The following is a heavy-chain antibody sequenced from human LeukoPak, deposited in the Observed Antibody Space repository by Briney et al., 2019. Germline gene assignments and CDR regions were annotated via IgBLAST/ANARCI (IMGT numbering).Heavy chain of an antibody. V-gene: IGHV4-39*01. CDR1: GGSISSSSYY. CDR3: ALDTTGARPNFDY. J-gene: IGHJ4*02. Sequence: PSETLSLTCTVSGGSISSSSYYWGWIRQPPGKGLEWIGGIYYSGSTYYNPSLKSRVTISVDTSKNQFSLNLSSVTAADTAVYYCALDTTGARPNFDYWGQGTLVTVSS. CDR2: IYYSGST. D-gene: IGHD2-2*01.